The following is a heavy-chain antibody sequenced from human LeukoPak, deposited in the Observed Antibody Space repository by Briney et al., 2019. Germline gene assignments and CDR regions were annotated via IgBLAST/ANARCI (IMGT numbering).Heavy chain of an antibody. D-gene: IGHD4-17*01. CDR3: ARESGYGDYGY. V-gene: IGHV1-18*01. CDR1: GYTFTSYG. Sequence: ASVKVSYKASGYTFTSYGISWVRQAPGQGLEWMGWISAYNGNTNYAQKLQGRVTMTTDTSTNTAYMDLRSLRSDDTAVYYCARESGYGDYGYWGQGTLVTVSS. J-gene: IGHJ4*02. CDR2: ISAYNGNT.